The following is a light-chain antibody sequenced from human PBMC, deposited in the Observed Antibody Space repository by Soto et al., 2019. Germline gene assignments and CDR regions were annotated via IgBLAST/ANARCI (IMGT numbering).Light chain of an antibody. J-gene: IGKJ1*01. V-gene: IGKV1-39*01. CDR2: AAS. Sequence: DIQMTQSPSSLSASVGDRVTITCRASQSISSYLNWYQQKPGKAPKLLIYAASSLQSGVPPRFSGSGSGTDFTLTISSLQPEDFATYYCQQTYSSLSWTFGQGTTVEIK. CDR1: QSISSY. CDR3: QQTYSSLSWT.